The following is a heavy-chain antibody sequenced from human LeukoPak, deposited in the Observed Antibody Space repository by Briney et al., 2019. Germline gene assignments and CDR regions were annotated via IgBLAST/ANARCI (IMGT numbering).Heavy chain of an antibody. CDR2: IYYSGGT. CDR1: GGSISSYY. V-gene: IGHV4-59*01. Sequence: SETLSLTCTVSGGSISSYYWSWIRQPPGKGLEWIGYIYYSGGTNYNPSLKSRVTISVDTSKNQFSLKLSSVTAADTAVYYCARDRWWLDYWGQGTLVTVSS. J-gene: IGHJ4*02. D-gene: IGHD2-15*01. CDR3: ARDRWWLDY.